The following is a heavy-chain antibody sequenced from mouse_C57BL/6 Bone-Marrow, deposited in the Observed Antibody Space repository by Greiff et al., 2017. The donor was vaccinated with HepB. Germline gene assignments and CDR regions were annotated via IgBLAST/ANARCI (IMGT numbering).Heavy chain of an antibody. CDR2: INPNNGGT. V-gene: IGHV1-18*01. CDR1: GYTFTDYN. J-gene: IGHJ3*01. CDR3: ARWGYGSSYPWFAY. D-gene: IGHD1-1*01. Sequence: VQLQQSGPELVKPGASVKIPCKASGYTFTDYNMDWVKQSHGKSLEWIGDINPNNGGTIYNQKFKGKATLTVDKSSSTAYMELRSLTSEDTAVYYCARWGYGSSYPWFAYWGQGTLVTVSA.